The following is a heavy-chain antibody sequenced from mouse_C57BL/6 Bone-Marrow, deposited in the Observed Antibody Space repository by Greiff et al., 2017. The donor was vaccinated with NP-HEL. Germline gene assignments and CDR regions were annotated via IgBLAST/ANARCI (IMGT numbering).Heavy chain of an antibody. J-gene: IGHJ3*01. Sequence: EVQLVESGGGLVKPGGSLKLSCAASGFTFSDYGMHWVRQAPEKGLEWVAYISSGSSTIYYADTVKGRFTISRDNAKNTLFLQMTSLRSEDTAMYYWARANLGRRLWFAYWGQGTLVTVSA. CDR1: GFTFSDYG. CDR2: ISSGSSTI. D-gene: IGHD4-1*01. CDR3: ARANLGRRLWFAY. V-gene: IGHV5-17*01.